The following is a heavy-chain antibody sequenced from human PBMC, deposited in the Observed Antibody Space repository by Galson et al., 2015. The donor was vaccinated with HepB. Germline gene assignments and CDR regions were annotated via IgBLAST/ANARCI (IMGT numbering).Heavy chain of an antibody. CDR1: GGSISNSNW. D-gene: IGHD2-2*02. Sequence: LSLTCAVSGGSISNSNWWIWVRQSPGKGLEWIGEICHSGSTNYNPSLKSRVTMSVDKSKNQFSLKMSYVTAADTAVYYCARDRRDCTSYTCYNFHYYGVDVWGQGTTVTVSS. J-gene: IGHJ6*02. CDR2: ICHSGST. CDR3: ARDRRDCTSYTCYNFHYYGVDV. V-gene: IGHV4-4*02.